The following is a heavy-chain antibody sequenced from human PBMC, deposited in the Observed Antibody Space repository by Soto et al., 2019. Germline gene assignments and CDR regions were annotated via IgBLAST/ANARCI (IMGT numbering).Heavy chain of an antibody. D-gene: IGHD6-19*01. V-gene: IGHV4-4*02. Sequence: SETLSLTCAVSGGSISSSNWWSWVRQPPGKGLEWIGEIYHSGSTNYNPSLKSRVTISVDKSKNQFSLKLSSVTAADTAVYYCARKRIAVAGTVYYFDYWGQGTLVTVSS. CDR2: IYHSGST. CDR3: ARKRIAVAGTVYYFDY. CDR1: GGSISSSNW. J-gene: IGHJ4*02.